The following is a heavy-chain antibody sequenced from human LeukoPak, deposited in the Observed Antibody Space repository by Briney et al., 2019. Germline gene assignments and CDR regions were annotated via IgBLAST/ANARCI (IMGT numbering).Heavy chain of an antibody. Sequence: GGSLRLSCAASGFTFSSYAMHWVRQAPGKGLEWVAVISYDGSNKYYTDSVRGRFTISRDNSKNTLYLQMNSLRAEDASVYYCAEAGAIATRLDPFHFDYWGQGTLATVSS. CDR3: AEAGAIATRLDPFHFDY. J-gene: IGHJ4*02. D-gene: IGHD6-6*01. V-gene: IGHV3-30-3*01. CDR2: ISYDGSNK. CDR1: GFTFSSYA.